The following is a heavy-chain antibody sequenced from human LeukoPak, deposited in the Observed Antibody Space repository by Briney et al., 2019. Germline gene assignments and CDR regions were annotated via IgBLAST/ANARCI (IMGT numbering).Heavy chain of an antibody. CDR2: IYHSGST. Sequence: SGTLSLTCAVSGGSISSSNWWSWVRQPPGKGLEWIGEIYHSGSTNYNPSLKSRVTISVDKSKNQFSLKLSSVTAADTAVYYCAKTDSRYYYYGMDVWGQGTTVTVSS. V-gene: IGHV4-4*02. D-gene: IGHD1-1*01. CDR1: GGSISSSNW. CDR3: AKTDSRYYYYGMDV. J-gene: IGHJ6*02.